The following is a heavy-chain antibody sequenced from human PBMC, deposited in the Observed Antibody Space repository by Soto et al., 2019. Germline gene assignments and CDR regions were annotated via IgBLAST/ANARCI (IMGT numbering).Heavy chain of an antibody. CDR3: ARAARDGDYHEKDY. V-gene: IGHV1-69*13. D-gene: IGHD4-17*01. J-gene: IGHJ4*02. CDR1: GGTFSRYA. CDR2: IIPNIGTA. Sequence: ASVKVSCKASGGTFSRYAISWVRQAPGQGLEWKRGIIPNIGTANYAQKFQGRVTITADESTSTAYMELRSLRSDDTAVYYCARAARDGDYHEKDYWGQGSLVTVAS.